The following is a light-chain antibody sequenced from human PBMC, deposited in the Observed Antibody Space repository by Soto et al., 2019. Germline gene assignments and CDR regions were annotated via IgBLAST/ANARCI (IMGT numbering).Light chain of an antibody. CDR3: QHYGSSRT. CDR1: QSVSSSY. J-gene: IGKJ1*01. V-gene: IGKV3-20*01. Sequence: EIVLTQSPGTLSLSLGERATLSCRASQSVSSSYLAWYQQKPGQAPRLLIYGPSSRATGIPDRFSGSGSGTDFTLTISRLEPEDFAVYYCQHYGSSRTFGQGTKWIS. CDR2: GPS.